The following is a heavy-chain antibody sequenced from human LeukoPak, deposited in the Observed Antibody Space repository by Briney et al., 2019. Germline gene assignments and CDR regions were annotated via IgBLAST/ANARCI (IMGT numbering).Heavy chain of an antibody. CDR2: IYYSGST. CDR3: ARGHAPRYCSSTSCPKRYCMDV. J-gene: IGHJ6*03. V-gene: IGHV4-59*01. CDR1: GGSISSYY. D-gene: IGHD2-2*01. Sequence: PSETLSLTCTVSGGSISSYYWSWIRQPPGKGLEWIGYIYYSGSTNYNPSLKSRVTISVDTSKNQFSLKLSSVTAADTAVYYCARGHAPRYCSSTSCPKRYCMDVWGKGTTVTVSS.